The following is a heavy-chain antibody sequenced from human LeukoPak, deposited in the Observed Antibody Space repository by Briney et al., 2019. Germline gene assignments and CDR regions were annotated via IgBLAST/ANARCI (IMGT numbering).Heavy chain of an antibody. D-gene: IGHD3-9*01. V-gene: IGHV3-48*03. Sequence: GGSLRLSCAAPGFTFSSYEMNWVRQAPGKGLEWVSYISSSGSTIYYADSVKGRFTTSRDNAKNSLYLQMNSLRAEDTAVYYCAKLYYDILTGYYEDYWGQGTLVTVSS. CDR1: GFTFSSYE. CDR3: AKLYYDILTGYYEDY. J-gene: IGHJ4*02. CDR2: ISSSGSTI.